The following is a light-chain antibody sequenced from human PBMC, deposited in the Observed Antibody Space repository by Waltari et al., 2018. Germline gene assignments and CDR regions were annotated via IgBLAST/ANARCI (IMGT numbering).Light chain of an antibody. J-gene: IGKJ2*01. CDR2: DAP. V-gene: IGKV3-11*01. CDR3: QQRSNWPPYT. CDR1: QSVSIY. Sequence: VLTQSPATLSLSPGETATLSCRASQSVSIYLAWYQQQPGQAPRLLISDAPNTVTGTPARFSGSGSGTDFTLTISSLEPEDFAVYYCQQRSNWPPYTFGQGTKLEIK.